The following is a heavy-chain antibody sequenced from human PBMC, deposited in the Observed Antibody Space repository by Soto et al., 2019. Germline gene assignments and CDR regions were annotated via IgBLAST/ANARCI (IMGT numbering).Heavy chain of an antibody. CDR1: GYTFTSYD. V-gene: IGHV1-8*01. J-gene: IGHJ5*02. CDR3: ARGLYDILTGYSHNWFDP. D-gene: IGHD3-9*01. CDR2: MNPNSGNT. Sequence: QVQLEQSGAEVKKPGASVKVSCKASGYTFTSYDINWVRQATGQGLEWMGWMNPNSGNTGYAQKFQGRVTMTRNTSISTAYMELSSLRSEDTAVYYCARGLYDILTGYSHNWFDPWGQGTLVTVSS.